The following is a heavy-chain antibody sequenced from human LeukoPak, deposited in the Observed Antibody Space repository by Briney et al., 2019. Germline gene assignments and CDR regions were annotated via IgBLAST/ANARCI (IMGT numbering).Heavy chain of an antibody. CDR3: ARGGRAYCGGDCLYDAFDI. CDR2: IIPIFGTA. J-gene: IGHJ3*02. CDR1: GGTFSSYA. D-gene: IGHD2-21*02. V-gene: IGHV1-69*01. Sequence: SVKVSCKASGGTFSSYAISWVRQAPGQGLEWMGGIIPIFGTANYAQTFQGRVTITADESTSTAYMELSSLRSEDAAVYYCARGGRAYCGGDCLYDAFDIWGQGTMVTVSS.